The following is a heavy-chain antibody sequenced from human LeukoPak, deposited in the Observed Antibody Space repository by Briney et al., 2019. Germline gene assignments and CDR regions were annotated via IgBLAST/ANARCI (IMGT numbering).Heavy chain of an antibody. D-gene: IGHD3-22*01. V-gene: IGHV4-61*02. CDR1: GGSISSGSYY. J-gene: IGHJ4*02. Sequence: PSETLSLTCTVSGGSISSGSYYWSRIRQPAGKGQEWIGRIYTSGSTNYNPSLKSRVTISVDTSKNQFSLKLSSVTAADTAVYYCARYYYDSSGYYEDWGQGTLVTVSS. CDR3: ARYYYDSSGYYED. CDR2: IYTSGST.